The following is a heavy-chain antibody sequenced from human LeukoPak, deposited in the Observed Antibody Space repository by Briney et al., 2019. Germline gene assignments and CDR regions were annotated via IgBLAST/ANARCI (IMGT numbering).Heavy chain of an antibody. J-gene: IGHJ4*02. CDR1: GYTFTSYG. CDR2: IRAYNGNT. CDR3: ARISGNYDYVWGRKYYFDY. Sequence: ASVKVSCKASGYTFTSYGISGVRQAPGQGLEWMGWIRAYNGNTNYAQKLQGRVTMTTDTSTSTAYMELRSLRSDDTAVYYCARISGNYDYVWGRKYYFDYWGQGTLVTVSS. D-gene: IGHD3-16*01. V-gene: IGHV1-18*01.